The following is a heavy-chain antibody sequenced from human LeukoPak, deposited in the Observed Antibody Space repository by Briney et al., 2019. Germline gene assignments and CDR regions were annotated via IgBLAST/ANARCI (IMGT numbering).Heavy chain of an antibody. V-gene: IGHV3-48*04. CDR2: ISGRGNTI. CDR1: GFTFSSCN. CDR3: ARDPPALEDFDY. Sequence: GGSLRLSCAASGFTFSSCNMNWVRQAPGKGLEWVSYISGRGNTIKYADSVKGRFTISRDNGKNSLYLHMSSLRAEDTAVYYCARDPPALEDFDYWGQGTQVTVSS. J-gene: IGHJ4*02.